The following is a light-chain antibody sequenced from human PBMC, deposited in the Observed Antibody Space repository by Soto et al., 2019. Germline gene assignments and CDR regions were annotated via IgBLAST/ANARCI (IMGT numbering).Light chain of an antibody. J-gene: IGKJ4*01. CDR1: ESITGW. CDR2: ATA. V-gene: IGKV1-12*01. CDR3: QQAMSFPLT. Sequence: DTQMTQSPSSLSASVGDRVTITCRASESITGWLAWYPQKPGKAPKLLIYATASLQSGVPSRFSGSGSGTDFTLTISSLQPEDFATYYCQQAMSFPLTFGGGTRVEIK.